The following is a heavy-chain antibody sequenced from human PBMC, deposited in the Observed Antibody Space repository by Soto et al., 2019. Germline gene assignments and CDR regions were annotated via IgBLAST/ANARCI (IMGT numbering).Heavy chain of an antibody. CDR1: GFTFSAYW. V-gene: IGHV3-74*01. J-gene: IGHJ4*02. Sequence: EVQLVESGGALIQPGGSLRISCAASGFTFSAYWMFWVRQAPGKGLVWLSRINSDGTITDYADSVRGRFTISRDNAENTLYLQLNSLRADDTGVYYCAREYYGSGIWGQGTLVTVSS. CDR2: INSDGTIT. D-gene: IGHD3-10*01. CDR3: AREYYGSGI.